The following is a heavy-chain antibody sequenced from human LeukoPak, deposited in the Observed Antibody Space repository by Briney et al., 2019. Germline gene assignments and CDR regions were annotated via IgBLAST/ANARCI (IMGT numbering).Heavy chain of an antibody. V-gene: IGHV4-4*09. CDR3: ARQRCSGGSCYRVDQLYYMDV. J-gene: IGHJ6*03. D-gene: IGHD2-15*01. Sequence: SETLSLTCTVPGDPINDHYWSWIRQPPGGGLEWIAYIYSRVSTNSTPSLRSRVTISMATSKSQFSLKLTCVTAADAGVYYCARQRCSGGSCYRVDQLYYMDVWGKGTTVTVPS. CDR2: IYSRVST. CDR1: GDPINDHY.